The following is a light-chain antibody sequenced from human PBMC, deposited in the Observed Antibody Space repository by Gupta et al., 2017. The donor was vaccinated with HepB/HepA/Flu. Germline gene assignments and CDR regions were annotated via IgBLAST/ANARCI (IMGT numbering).Light chain of an antibody. CDR3: MQALQALRT. V-gene: IGKV2-28*01. J-gene: IGKJ4*01. CDR1: QSLLYSDGNNY. Sequence: DIVRTQSLPSLPVTPGEPASISFRPSQSLLYSDGNNYLDWYLQRPGQSPQLLFYLGSSRASGVPDRFSGSGSGTDFTLKISRVEAEDVGVYYCMQALQALRTIGGGTKVEI. CDR2: LGS.